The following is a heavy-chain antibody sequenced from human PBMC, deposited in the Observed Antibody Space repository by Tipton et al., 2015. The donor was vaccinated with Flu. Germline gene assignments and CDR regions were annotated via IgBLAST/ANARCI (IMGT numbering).Heavy chain of an antibody. CDR3: ARHEPSQRAFDI. CDR2: IYYGGST. J-gene: IGHJ3*02. CDR1: GGSISSYY. V-gene: IGHV4-59*08. Sequence: TLSLTCTVSGGSISSYYWSWIRQPPGKGLEWIGYIYYGGSTNYNPSLKSRVTISVDTSKNQFSLKLSSVTAADTAVYHCARHEPSQRAFDIWGQGTMVTVSS.